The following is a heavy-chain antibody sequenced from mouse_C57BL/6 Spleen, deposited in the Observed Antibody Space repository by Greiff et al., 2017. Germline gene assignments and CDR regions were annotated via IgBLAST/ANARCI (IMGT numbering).Heavy chain of an antibody. CDR2: IYPRDGST. CDR1: GYTFTSYD. J-gene: IGHJ1*03. Sequence: QVQLKQSGPELVKPGASVKLSCKASGYTFTSYDINWVKQRPGQGLEWIGWIYPRDGSTKYTEKFKGKATLTVDTSSSTAYMELHSLTSEDSAVYFCARGGRTVGWYFDVWGTGTTVTVSS. D-gene: IGHD1-1*01. V-gene: IGHV1-85*01. CDR3: ARGGRTVGWYFDV.